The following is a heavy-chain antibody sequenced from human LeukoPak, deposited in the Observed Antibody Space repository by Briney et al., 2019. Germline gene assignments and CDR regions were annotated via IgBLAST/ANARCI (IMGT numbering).Heavy chain of an antibody. CDR3: ARDRGWYSSGWYVY. V-gene: IGHV3-48*04. J-gene: IGHJ4*02. Sequence: GGSLRLSCAASGFTFSGYDMSWVRQAPGKGLEWVSYTSSSSSTIYYADSVKGRFTISRDNAKNSLYLQMNSLRAEDTAVYYCARDRGWYSSGWYVYWGQGTLVTVSS. D-gene: IGHD6-19*01. CDR2: TSSSSSTI. CDR1: GFTFSGYD.